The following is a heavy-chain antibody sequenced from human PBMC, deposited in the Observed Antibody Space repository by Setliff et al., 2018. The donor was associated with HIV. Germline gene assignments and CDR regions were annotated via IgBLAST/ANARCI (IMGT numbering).Heavy chain of an antibody. CDR3: ALIPEYYYCSGSMDV. Sequence: SGPTLVNPTQPLTLTCNFSGFSLSTSGMCVSWIRQPPGKALEWLARIDWDDDKYYSTSLKTRLTISKDTSKNHVVLTMTNMDPVNTATYYCALIPEYYYCSGSMDVWGKGTTVTVSS. CDR1: GFSLSTSGMC. V-gene: IGHV2-70*11. CDR2: IDWDDDK. D-gene: IGHD3-10*01. J-gene: IGHJ6*03.